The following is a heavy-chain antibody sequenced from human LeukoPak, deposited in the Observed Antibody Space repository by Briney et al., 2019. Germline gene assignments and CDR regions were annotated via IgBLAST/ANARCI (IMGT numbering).Heavy chain of an antibody. CDR1: GFTFTSYG. Sequence: GASVKVSCKASGFTFTSYGISWVRQAPGQGLEWMGWISAYNGKINYAQKLQGRVTMTTDTSTSTAYMELSSLRSEDTAVYYCAGDLGTVAAGSWWFDPWGQGTLVTVSS. V-gene: IGHV1-18*04. J-gene: IGHJ5*02. CDR2: ISAYNGKI. CDR3: AGDLGTVAAGSWWFDP. D-gene: IGHD6-13*01.